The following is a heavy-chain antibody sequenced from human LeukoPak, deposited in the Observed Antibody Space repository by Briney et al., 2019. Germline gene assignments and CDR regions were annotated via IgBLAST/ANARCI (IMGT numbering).Heavy chain of an antibody. CDR3: ERDPSEYEYNRGWYRDF. CDR1: GFTFSNYG. J-gene: IGHJ4*02. D-gene: IGHD6-19*01. Sequence: GGSLRLACAASGFTFSNYGMAWFRQAPGKGLEWVSTINIRADETHYADSVKGRFTISRDNSKSTLALQMTSLRVDDTAVYYCERDPSEYEYNRGWYRDFWGQGTQFIVSS. CDR2: INIRADET. V-gene: IGHV3-23*01.